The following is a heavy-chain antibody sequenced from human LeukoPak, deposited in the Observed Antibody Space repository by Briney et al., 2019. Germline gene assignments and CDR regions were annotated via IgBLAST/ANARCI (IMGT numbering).Heavy chain of an antibody. J-gene: IGHJ4*02. CDR2: ISSSGSTI. D-gene: IGHD3-3*01. Sequence: GGSLRLSCAASGFTFSDYYMSWIRQAPGKGLEWVSYISSSGSTIYYADSVKGRFTISRDNAKNSLYLQMNSLRAEDTAVYYCATPTIFGVAATIFDYWGQGTLVTVSS. CDR1: GFTFSDYY. V-gene: IGHV3-11*04. CDR3: ATPTIFGVAATIFDY.